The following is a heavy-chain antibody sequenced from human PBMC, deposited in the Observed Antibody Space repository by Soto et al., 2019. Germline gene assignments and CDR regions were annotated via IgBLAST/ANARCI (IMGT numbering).Heavy chain of an antibody. V-gene: IGHV4-61*01. Sequence: PSETLSRTWTVSGGSVNSGIYYWIGIRQPPGKVLEWIGYISNSGSTNYNPSLKSRITISVDTSKNQFSLKLGSVTAADTAVYYCARGADGRYHHYGMDVWGQGTTVTVSS. J-gene: IGHJ6*02. CDR2: ISNSGST. CDR1: GGSVNSGIYY. CDR3: ARGADGRYHHYGMDV. D-gene: IGHD1-26*01.